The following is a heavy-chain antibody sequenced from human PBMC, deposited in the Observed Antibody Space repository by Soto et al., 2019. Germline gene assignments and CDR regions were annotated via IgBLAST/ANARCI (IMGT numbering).Heavy chain of an antibody. CDR1: GFSLSTSGVG. Sequence: GSGPTLVNPTQTLTLTCTFSGFSLSTSGVGVGWIRQPPGKALEWLALIYWNDDKRYSPSLESRLTITKDTSKNQVVFTVTDMDHVDTATYYCAHTLTYYPDGSGYYYRYWGQGTLVTVSS. CDR2: IYWNDDK. J-gene: IGHJ4*02. D-gene: IGHD3-22*01. V-gene: IGHV2-5*01. CDR3: AHTLTYYPDGSGYYYRY.